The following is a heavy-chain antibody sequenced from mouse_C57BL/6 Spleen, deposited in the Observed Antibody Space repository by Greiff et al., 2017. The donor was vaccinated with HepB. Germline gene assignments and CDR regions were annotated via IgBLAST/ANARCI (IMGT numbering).Heavy chain of an antibody. CDR2: IRLKSDNYAT. CDR3: TGGVYYYGSSYLYYYAMDY. J-gene: IGHJ4*01. D-gene: IGHD1-1*01. CDR1: GFTFSNYW. V-gene: IGHV6-3*01. Sequence: EVKLVESGGGLVQPGGSMKLSCVASGFTFSNYWMNWVRQSPEKGLEWVAQIRLKSDNYATHYAESVKGRFTISRDDSKSSVYLQMNNLRAEDTGIYYCTGGVYYYGSSYLYYYAMDYWGQGTSVTVSS.